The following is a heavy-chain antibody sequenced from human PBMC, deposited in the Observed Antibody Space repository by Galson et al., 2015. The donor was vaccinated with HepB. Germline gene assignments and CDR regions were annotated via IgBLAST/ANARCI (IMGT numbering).Heavy chain of an antibody. Sequence: SVKVSCKASGYTFTNYANHWVRQAPGQRPEWMGWINAGNGNTKYSQKFQGRVTITRDTSASTVYMELSSLRSEDTAVYYCAREGGGYDYFEYWGQGTLVTVSS. CDR2: INAGNGNT. CDR1: GYTFTNYA. CDR3: AREGGGYDYFEY. D-gene: IGHD5-12*01. V-gene: IGHV1-3*01. J-gene: IGHJ4*02.